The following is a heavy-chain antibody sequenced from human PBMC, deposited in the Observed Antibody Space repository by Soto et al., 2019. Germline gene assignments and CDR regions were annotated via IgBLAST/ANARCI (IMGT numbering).Heavy chain of an antibody. D-gene: IGHD1-26*01. Sequence: ASVKVSCKASGGTFSSYAISWVRQAPGQGLEWMGGIIPIFGTANYAQKFQGRVTITADESTSTAYMELSSLRSEDTAVYYCARGSVGATANWFDPWGQGTLVTVSS. CDR3: ARGSVGATANWFDP. CDR1: GGTFSSYA. J-gene: IGHJ5*02. CDR2: IIPIFGTA. V-gene: IGHV1-69*13.